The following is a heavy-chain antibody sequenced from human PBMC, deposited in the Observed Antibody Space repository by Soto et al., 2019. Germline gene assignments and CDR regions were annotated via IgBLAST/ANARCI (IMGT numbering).Heavy chain of an antibody. D-gene: IGHD1-1*01. CDR2: IWYDGSNK. Sequence: GGSLRLSCAASGFTFSSYGMHWVRQAPGKGLEWVAVIWYDGSNKYYADSVKGRFTISRDNSKNTLYLQMNSLRAEDTAVYYCARGLGGLETSIKYYYGMDVWGQGTTVTVSS. CDR1: GFTFSSYG. J-gene: IGHJ6*02. CDR3: ARGLGGLETSIKYYYGMDV. V-gene: IGHV3-33*01.